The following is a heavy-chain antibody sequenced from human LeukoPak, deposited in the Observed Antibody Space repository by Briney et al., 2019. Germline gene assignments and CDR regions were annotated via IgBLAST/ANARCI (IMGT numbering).Heavy chain of an antibody. CDR1: GYTFTSYG. Sequence: ASVKVSCKASGYTFTSYGISWVRQAPGQGLEWMGWISAYNGNTNYAQKLQGRVTMTTDTSTSTAYMELRSLRSDDTAVYYCARDHRRLTQAYYFDYWGQGTLVTVSS. J-gene: IGHJ4*02. D-gene: IGHD3-16*01. V-gene: IGHV1-18*01. CDR2: ISAYNGNT. CDR3: ARDHRRLTQAYYFDY.